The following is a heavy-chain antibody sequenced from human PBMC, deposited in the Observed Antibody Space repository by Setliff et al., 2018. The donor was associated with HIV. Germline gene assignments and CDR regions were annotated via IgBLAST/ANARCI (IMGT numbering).Heavy chain of an antibody. CDR3: ARGRYGSGTYWGLYYYYYMDV. J-gene: IGHJ6*03. CDR2: IIPLVTIA. V-gene: IGHV1-69*10. Sequence: GASVKVSCKASGDTFSTYAITWVRQAPGQGLEWMGGIIPLVTIANYAQEFQGRVRFTADKSTGTAYMELNSLRSDDTAVYYCARGRYGSGTYWGLYYYYYMDVWGKGTTVTVSS. D-gene: IGHD3-10*01. CDR1: GDTFSTYA.